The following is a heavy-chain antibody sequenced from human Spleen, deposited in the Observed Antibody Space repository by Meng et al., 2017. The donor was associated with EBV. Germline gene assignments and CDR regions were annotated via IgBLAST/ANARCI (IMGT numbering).Heavy chain of an antibody. D-gene: IGHD1-7*01. CDR2: IYHRGTT. CDR1: GASISSANW. J-gene: IGHJ4*02. CDR3: ARHWELRSPFTF. V-gene: IGHV4-4*02. Sequence: QGQLQESGPGPLKPSETLSLTCACSGASISSANWWSWVRQPPGKGLEWIGKIYHRGTTDYNPSFNSRVTMSVDKSQNQFSLKLSSVTAADTAVYYCARHWELRSPFTFWGQGILVTVSS.